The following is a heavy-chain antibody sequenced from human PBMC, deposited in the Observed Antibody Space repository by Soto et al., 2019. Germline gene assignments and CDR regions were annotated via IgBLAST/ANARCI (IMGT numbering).Heavy chain of an antibody. Sequence: GGSLRLSCAASGFTFSSYGMHWVRQAPGKGLEWVAVISYDGSNKYYADSVKGRFTISRDNSKNTLYLQMNSLRGEDTAVYYCAKDTAFSMVPRPDYWGQGTLVTVSS. CDR3: AKDTAFSMVPRPDY. CDR2: ISYDGSNK. D-gene: IGHD3-10*01. V-gene: IGHV3-30*18. J-gene: IGHJ4*02. CDR1: GFTFSSYG.